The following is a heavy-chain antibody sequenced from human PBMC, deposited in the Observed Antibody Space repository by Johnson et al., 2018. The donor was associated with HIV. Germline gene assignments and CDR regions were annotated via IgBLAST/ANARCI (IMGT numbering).Heavy chain of an antibody. D-gene: IGHD4-23*01. CDR3: AKHGYGGNVCDAFDI. V-gene: IGHV3-23*04. CDR1: GFTFDDYA. Sequence: VQLVESGGGLVQPGRSLRLSCAASGFTFDDYAMHWVRQAPGKGLEWVSILHRDGTTYYADSVKGRFTIARDNSKNTLYLQMNSLRAEDTAVYYCAKHGYGGNVCDAFDIWGQGTMVTVSS. CDR2: LHRDGTT. J-gene: IGHJ3*02.